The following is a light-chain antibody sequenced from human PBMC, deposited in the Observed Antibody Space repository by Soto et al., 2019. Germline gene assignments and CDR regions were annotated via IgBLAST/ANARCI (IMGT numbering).Light chain of an antibody. V-gene: IGKV1-39*01. J-gene: IGKJ5*01. Sequence: DIQITQSPSSLSASVGDRVTRSCRASQSISSYLNWYQQKPGKAPKLLIYAASSLQSGVPSRFSGSGSGTDFTLTISSLQPEDFATYYCQQSYSTPITFGQGTRLEI. CDR3: QQSYSTPIT. CDR2: AAS. CDR1: QSISSY.